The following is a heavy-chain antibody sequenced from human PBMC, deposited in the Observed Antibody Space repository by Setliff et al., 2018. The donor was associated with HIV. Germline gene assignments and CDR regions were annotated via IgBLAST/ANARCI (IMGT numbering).Heavy chain of an antibody. J-gene: IGHJ5*01. D-gene: IGHD5-18*01. Sequence: SVKVSCKASGGTFNNSAISWVRQAPGQGLEWMGGIIPILGTTNYAQKIQGRGKFSADESTGTAYMDLTRLRVDDTAIYYCARGTWMQARWWFDSWGQGTQVTV. CDR1: GGTFNNSA. V-gene: IGHV1-69*13. CDR2: IIPILGTT. CDR3: ARGTWMQARWWFDS.